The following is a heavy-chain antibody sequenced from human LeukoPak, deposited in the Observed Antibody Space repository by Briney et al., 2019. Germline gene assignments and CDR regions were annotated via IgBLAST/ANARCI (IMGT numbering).Heavy chain of an antibody. D-gene: IGHD6-19*01. CDR3: AKDLGSSGWYDAFDI. V-gene: IGHV3-64*01. CDR2: ISSNGGST. CDR1: GFTFSSYA. Sequence: AGGSLRLSCAASGFTFSSYAMHWVRQAPGKGLEYVSAISSNGGSTYYANSVKGRFTISRDNAKNSLYLQMNSLRAADMALYYCAKDLGSSGWYDAFDIWGQGTMVTVSS. J-gene: IGHJ3*02.